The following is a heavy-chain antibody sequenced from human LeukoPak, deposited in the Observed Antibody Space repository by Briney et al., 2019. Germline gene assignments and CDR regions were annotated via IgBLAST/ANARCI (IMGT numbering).Heavy chain of an antibody. CDR2: ISSSGST. D-gene: IGHD6-19*01. V-gene: IGHV4-61*02. J-gene: IGHJ4*02. CDR3: ARDPDSSGWNDY. CDR1: GDSISSGDYY. Sequence: SETLSLTCTVSGDSISSGDYYWSWIRQPAGKGLEWIGRISSSGSTNYNPSLKSRVTISVDTSKNQFSLRLSSVTAADTAVYYCARDPDSSGWNDYWGQGTLVTVSS.